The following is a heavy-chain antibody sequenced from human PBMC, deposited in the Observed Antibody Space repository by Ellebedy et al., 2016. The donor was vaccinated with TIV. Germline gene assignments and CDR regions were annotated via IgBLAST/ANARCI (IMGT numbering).Heavy chain of an antibody. J-gene: IGHJ4*02. D-gene: IGHD3-22*01. V-gene: IGHV3-23*01. CDR2: ISNTGGRT. CDR1: GFTFSSYP. CDR3: AKGRGGGSDSSAPRYYFDY. Sequence: PGGSLRLSCAASGFTFSSYPMSWVRQAPGKGLAWVSTISNTGGRTYYADSVEGRFTISRDNSKKTLYLQMNSLRAEDTAVYYCAKGRGGGSDSSAPRYYFDYWGLGTLVTVSS.